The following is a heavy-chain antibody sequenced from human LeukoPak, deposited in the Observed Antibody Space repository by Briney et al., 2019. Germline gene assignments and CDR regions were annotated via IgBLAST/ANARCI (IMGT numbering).Heavy chain of an antibody. Sequence: ASVKVSCKASGHTFSGNHMHWVRQAPGQGLEWMGWTNPNSGGTNYAQKFQGRVTMTRDTSISTAYMELSRLRSDDTAVYYCAGGSGDYSPDYWGQGTLVTVSS. CDR1: GHTFSGNH. CDR2: TNPNSGGT. CDR3: AGGSGDYSPDY. V-gene: IGHV1-2*02. D-gene: IGHD3-22*01. J-gene: IGHJ4*02.